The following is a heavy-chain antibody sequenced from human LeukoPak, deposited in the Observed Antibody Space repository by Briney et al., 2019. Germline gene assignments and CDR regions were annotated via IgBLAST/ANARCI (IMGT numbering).Heavy chain of an antibody. CDR1: GGSISSYY. J-gene: IGHJ3*02. CDR2: IYYSGST. V-gene: IGHV4-59*01. CDR3: ARQYAGPDALDI. D-gene: IGHD2-8*01. Sequence: SETLSLTCTVSGGSISSYYWSWIRQPPGKGLEGIGYIYYSGSTNYNPSLKSRVTISVDTSKNQFSLKLSSVTAADTAVYYCARQYAGPDALDIWGQGTMVTVSS.